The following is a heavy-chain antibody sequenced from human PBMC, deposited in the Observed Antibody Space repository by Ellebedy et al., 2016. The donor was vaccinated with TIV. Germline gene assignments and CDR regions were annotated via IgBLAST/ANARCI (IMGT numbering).Heavy chain of an antibody. CDR3: ARVHGYSSGWYDAFDI. Sequence: GGSLRLXCAASGFTFDDYGMSWVRQAPGKGLEWVSGINWYGGSTGYADSVKGRFTISRDNAKNSLYLQMNSLRAEDTALYYCARVHGYSSGWYDAFDIWGQGTMVTVSS. CDR1: GFTFDDYG. V-gene: IGHV3-20*04. J-gene: IGHJ3*02. D-gene: IGHD6-19*01. CDR2: INWYGGST.